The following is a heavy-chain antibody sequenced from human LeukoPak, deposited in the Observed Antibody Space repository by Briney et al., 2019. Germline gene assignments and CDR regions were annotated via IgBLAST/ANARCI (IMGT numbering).Heavy chain of an antibody. CDR3: ARRPHSSGYHGLDY. J-gene: IGHJ4*02. Sequence: GESLKISCKGSGYIFTDYWINWVRQMPGKGLEWMGRIDPSDSYTNYSPSLQGHVTISVDTSIATAYLQWSSLRAADTAMYYCARRPHSSGYHGLDYWGQGTLVTVSS. CDR2: IDPSDSYT. D-gene: IGHD3-22*01. V-gene: IGHV5-10-1*01. CDR1: GYIFTDYW.